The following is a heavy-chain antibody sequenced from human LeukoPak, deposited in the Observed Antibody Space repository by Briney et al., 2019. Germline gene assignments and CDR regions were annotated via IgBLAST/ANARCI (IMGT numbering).Heavy chain of an antibody. V-gene: IGHV1-69*04. D-gene: IGHD2-21*02. CDR2: IIPILGIA. J-gene: IGHJ4*02. CDR1: GGTFSSYA. Sequence: EASVTVSCTASGGTFSSYAISWVRQAPGQGLEWMGRIIPILGIANYAQKFQGRVTITADKSTSTAYMELSSLRSEDTAVYYCASEDCGGDCYDYFDYWGQGTLVTVSS. CDR3: ASEDCGGDCYDYFDY.